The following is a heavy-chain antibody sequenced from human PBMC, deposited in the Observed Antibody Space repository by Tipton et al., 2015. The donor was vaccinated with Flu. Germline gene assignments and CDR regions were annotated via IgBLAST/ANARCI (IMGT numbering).Heavy chain of an antibody. D-gene: IGHD2-2*01. CDR1: GDSISRFY. CDR2: SGST. J-gene: IGHJ6*02. Sequence: TLSLTCTVSGDSISRFYWSWIRQPPGKGLEWIGYSGSTNYNPSLKSRVTISVDTSKNQFSLKLSSVTAADTAVYYCARDDRVVVVPAAMGFLYGMDVWGQGTTVTVSS. CDR3: ARDDRVVVVPAAMGFLYGMDV. V-gene: IGHV4-59*12.